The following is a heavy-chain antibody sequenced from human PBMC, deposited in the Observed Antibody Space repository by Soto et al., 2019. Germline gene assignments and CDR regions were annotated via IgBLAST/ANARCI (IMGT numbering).Heavy chain of an antibody. D-gene: IGHD1-1*01. CDR1: GGSVNSDFYY. CDR3: AREFSNSPEAFDY. Sequence: SSETLSLTCTVSGGSVNSDFYYWSWIRQPPGKGLEWIGYIFHTGRTNYNPSLESRVTISVDTSRNQFSLKLSSVTAADTAVFYCAREFSNSPEAFDYWGQGALVTVSS. V-gene: IGHV4-61*01. J-gene: IGHJ4*02. CDR2: IFHTGRT.